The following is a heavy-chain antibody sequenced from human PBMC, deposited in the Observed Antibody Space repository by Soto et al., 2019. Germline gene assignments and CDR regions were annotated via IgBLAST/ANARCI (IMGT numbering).Heavy chain of an antibody. CDR2: ISAYNGNT. CDR3: AIGYCSSTSCYPGGY. J-gene: IGHJ4*02. Sequence: ASVKVSCKASGYTFTSYGISWVRQAPGQGLEWMGWISAYNGNTNYAQKPQGRVTMTTDTSTSTAYMELRSLRSDDTAVYYCAIGYCSSTSCYPGGYWGQGTLVTVSS. D-gene: IGHD2-2*03. V-gene: IGHV1-18*04. CDR1: GYTFTSYG.